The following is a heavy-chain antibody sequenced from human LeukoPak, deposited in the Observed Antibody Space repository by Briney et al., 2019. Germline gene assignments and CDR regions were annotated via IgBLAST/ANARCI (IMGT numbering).Heavy chain of an antibody. Sequence: GGSLRLSXAASGFTFSSYWMSWVRQAPGKGLEWVANIKLDGSEKYYVDSVKGRFTISRDNAKNSLYLQMNSLRAEDTAVYYCARSYCSGGSCYLDYWGQGTLVTVSS. V-gene: IGHV3-7*01. J-gene: IGHJ4*02. CDR3: ARSYCSGGSCYLDY. CDR2: IKLDGSEK. CDR1: GFTFSSYW. D-gene: IGHD2-15*01.